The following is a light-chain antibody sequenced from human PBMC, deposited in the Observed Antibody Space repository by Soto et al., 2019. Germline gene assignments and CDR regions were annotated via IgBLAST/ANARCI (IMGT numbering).Light chain of an antibody. J-gene: IGKJ3*01. V-gene: IGKV1-9*01. CDR2: AAS. CDR1: LGISTY. Sequence: DIQLTQSPSFLSASVGDRVTITCRASLGISTYLAWYQQKPGKAPNLLIYAASTLQSGVPSRSSGSGSGTEFTLTISSLQPEDFATYYCQQVNTYTFGPGTKVDIK. CDR3: QQVNTYT.